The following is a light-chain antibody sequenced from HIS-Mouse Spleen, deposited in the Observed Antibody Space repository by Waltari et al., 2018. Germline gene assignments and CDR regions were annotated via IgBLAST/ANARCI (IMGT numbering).Light chain of an antibody. J-gene: IGKJ2*01. V-gene: IGKV1-9*01. Sequence: DIQLTQSPSFLSASVGERVTIACRASRGISSYLAWYQQKPGKAPKLRIYDASTLQSGDPSRCSGSGSGTEFDLTISRLQPEDLATCYRQQFVPFGQGTKLEI. CDR3: QQFVP. CDR2: DAS. CDR1: RGISSY.